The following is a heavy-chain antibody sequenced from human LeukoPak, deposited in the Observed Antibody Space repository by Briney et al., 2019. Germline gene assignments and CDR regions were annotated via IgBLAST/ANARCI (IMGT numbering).Heavy chain of an antibody. CDR2: IYYSGSA. CDR3: ASSNCGGDCYYHYYYGMDV. CDR1: GGSMSSSRYY. J-gene: IGHJ6*02. D-gene: IGHD2-21*02. Sequence: PSETLSLTCTVSGGSMSSSRYYWGRIRQPPGKGLGWIGSIYYSGSAYYNPSLKSRVTISVDTSKSQFSLRLRSVAAADTAVYYCASSNCGGDCYYHYYYGMDVWVQGTTVTVSS. V-gene: IGHV4-39*01.